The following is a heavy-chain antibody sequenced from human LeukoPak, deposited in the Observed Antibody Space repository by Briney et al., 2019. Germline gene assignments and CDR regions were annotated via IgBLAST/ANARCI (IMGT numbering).Heavy chain of an antibody. CDR3: ARGPGGGSYNWFDP. D-gene: IGHD2-15*01. CDR2: IYYSGIT. V-gene: IGHV4-59*01. J-gene: IGHJ5*02. Sequence: SETLSLTCTVSGGSISSYYWSWIRQPPGKGLEWIGYIYYSGITNYNPSLKSRVTISVDTSKNQFSLKLSSVTAADTAIYYCARGPGGGSYNWFDPWGQGTLVTVSS. CDR1: GGSISSYY.